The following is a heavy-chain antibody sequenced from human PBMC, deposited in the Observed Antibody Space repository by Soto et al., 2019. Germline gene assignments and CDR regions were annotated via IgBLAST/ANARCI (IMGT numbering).Heavy chain of an antibody. CDR2: ISAYNGNT. V-gene: IGHV1-18*01. J-gene: IGHJ4*02. CDR3: ASERLDYGGNPAFDY. D-gene: IGHD4-17*01. CDR1: GYTFTSYG. Sequence: ASVKVSCKASGYTFTSYGISWVRQAPGQGLEWMGWISAYNGNTNYAQRLQGRVTMTTDTSTSTAYMELRSLRSDDTAVYYCASERLDYGGNPAFDYWGQGTLVTVSS.